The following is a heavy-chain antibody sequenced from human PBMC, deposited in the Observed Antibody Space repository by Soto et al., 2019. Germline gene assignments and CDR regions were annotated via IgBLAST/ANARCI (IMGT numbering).Heavy chain of an antibody. J-gene: IGHJ3*02. D-gene: IGHD3-9*01. V-gene: IGHV4-59*01. CDR3: ARYFDWPNAFDI. CDR1: GGSMNSYY. CDR2: IYYSGYT. Sequence: SETLSLTCTVSGGSMNSYYLSWIRQPPGKGLEWIGYIYYSGYTNYNPSLKSRVTISVDTSKNQYSLKLRSVTAADTAVYFCARYFDWPNAFDIWGQGTMVTVS.